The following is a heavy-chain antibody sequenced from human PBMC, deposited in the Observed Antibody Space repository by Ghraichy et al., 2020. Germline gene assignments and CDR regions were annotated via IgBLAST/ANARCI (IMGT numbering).Heavy chain of an antibody. J-gene: IGHJ4*02. CDR2: ISYDGTNK. Sequence: GSLRLSCAASGFTFNDKALHWVRQAPGKGLEWVAVISYDGTNKFYADSVQGRFTISRDNSKNTLYLQMNSLRAEDTAVYYCARDLSSYYNVLTGYYFDYWGQGTRVTVSS. CDR3: ARDLSSYYNVLTGYYFDY. D-gene: IGHD3-9*01. V-gene: IGHV3-30*04. CDR1: GFTFNDKA.